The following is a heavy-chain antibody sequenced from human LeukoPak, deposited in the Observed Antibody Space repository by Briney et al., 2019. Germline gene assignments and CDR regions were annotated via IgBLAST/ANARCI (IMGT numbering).Heavy chain of an antibody. CDR1: GFTFSSYG. Sequence: GGTLRLSCAASGFTFSSYGMSWVRQAPGKGLEWVANIKKDGSEKYYVDSVKGRFTISRDNAKTSLYLQMNSLRAEDTAVYYCAKDHSYDFWSGYYMAGIDYWGQGTLVTVSS. CDR2: IKKDGSEK. D-gene: IGHD3-3*01. J-gene: IGHJ4*02. V-gene: IGHV3-7*01. CDR3: AKDHSYDFWSGYYMAGIDY.